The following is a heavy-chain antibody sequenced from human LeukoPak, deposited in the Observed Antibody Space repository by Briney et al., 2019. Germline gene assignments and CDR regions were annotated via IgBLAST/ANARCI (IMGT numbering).Heavy chain of an antibody. CDR3: ANHPLKGDLLTK. J-gene: IGHJ4*02. Sequence: SVKVSCKASGGTFSSYAISWVRQAPGQGLEWMGGIIPIFGTANYAQKFQGRVTITTDESTSTAYMELSSLRSEDTAVYYCANHPLKGDLLTKWGQGTLVTVSS. CDR2: IIPIFGTA. CDR1: GGTFSSYA. V-gene: IGHV1-69*05. D-gene: IGHD2-21*01.